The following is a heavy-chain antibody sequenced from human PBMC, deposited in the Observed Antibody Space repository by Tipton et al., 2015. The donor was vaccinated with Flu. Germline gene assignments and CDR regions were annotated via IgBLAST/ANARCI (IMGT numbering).Heavy chain of an antibody. CDR3: ARSKYPLHGGVVDDY. Sequence: TLSLTCTVSGGSISSGSYYWSWIRQPAGKGLEWIGRIYTSGSTNYNPSLKSRVTISVDTSKNQFSLKLSSVTAADTAVYYCARSKYPLHGGVVDDYWDQGTLVTVSS. J-gene: IGHJ4*02. CDR2: IYTSGST. D-gene: IGHD3-3*01. CDR1: GGSISSGSYY. V-gene: IGHV4-61*02.